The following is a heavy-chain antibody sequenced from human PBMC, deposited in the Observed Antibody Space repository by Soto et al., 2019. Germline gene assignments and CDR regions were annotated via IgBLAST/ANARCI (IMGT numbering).Heavy chain of an antibody. CDR3: AREYDIVLMVYALDY. Sequence: QVQLVESGGGVVQPGRSLRLSCAASGFTFSSYAMHWVRQAPGKGLEWVAVISYDGSNKYYADSVKGRFTISRDNSKNTQYQKMNSLRAEDTAVYYCAREYDIVLMVYALDYWGQGTLVTVSS. CDR2: ISYDGSNK. V-gene: IGHV3-30-3*01. CDR1: GFTFSSYA. D-gene: IGHD2-8*01. J-gene: IGHJ4*02.